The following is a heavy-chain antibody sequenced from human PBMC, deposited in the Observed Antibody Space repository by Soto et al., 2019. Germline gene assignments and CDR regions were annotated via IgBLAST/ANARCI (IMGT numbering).Heavy chain of an antibody. CDR3: AKDPSRGRGWYYPFDY. Sequence: PGGSLRLSCAASGFNFSSYAMSWVRQAPGKGLEWVSAISGSGGSTYYADSVQGRFTISRDNSKNTLYLQMNSLRAEDTAVYYCAKDPSRGRGWYYPFDYWGQGTLVTVSS. J-gene: IGHJ4*02. D-gene: IGHD6-19*01. CDR2: ISGSGGST. V-gene: IGHV3-23*01. CDR1: GFNFSSYA.